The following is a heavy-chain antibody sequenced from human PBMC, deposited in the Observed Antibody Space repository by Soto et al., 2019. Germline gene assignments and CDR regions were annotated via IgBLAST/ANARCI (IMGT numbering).Heavy chain of an antibody. Sequence: GESLKISCKGSGYSFTSYWISWVRQMPGKGLEWMGRIDPSDSYTNYSPSFQGHVTISADKSISTAYLQWSSLKASDTAMYYCARSSRSGWFHYGMDVWGRGTTVTVSS. CDR1: GYSFTSYW. CDR2: IDPSDSYT. D-gene: IGHD6-19*01. V-gene: IGHV5-10-1*01. J-gene: IGHJ6*02. CDR3: ARSSRSGWFHYGMDV.